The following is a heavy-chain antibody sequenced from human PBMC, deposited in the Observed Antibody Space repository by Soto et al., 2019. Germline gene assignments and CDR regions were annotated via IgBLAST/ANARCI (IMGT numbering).Heavy chain of an antibody. CDR3: EKPGYGYYVDY. D-gene: IGHD5-12*01. V-gene: IGHV1-3*01. Sequence: QVQLVQSGAEVKKPGASVKVSCKASGYTFTSYAMHWVRQAPGQRLEWMGWINAGNGNTKYSQKFQGRVTLTRDTSASTAYKELSSPRSEDTGVDFWEKPGYGYYVDYWGQGTLVTVSS. CDR2: INAGNGNT. J-gene: IGHJ4*02. CDR1: GYTFTSYA.